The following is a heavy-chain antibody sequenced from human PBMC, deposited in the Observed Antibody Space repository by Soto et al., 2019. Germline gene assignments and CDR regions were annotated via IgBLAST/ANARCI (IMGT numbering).Heavy chain of an antibody. CDR1: GFTFSSYW. V-gene: IGHV3-7*01. J-gene: IGHJ4*02. Sequence: PGGSLRLSCAASGFTFSSYWMSWVRQALGKGLEWVANIKQDGSEKYYVDSVKGRFTISRDNAKNSLYLQMNSLRAEDTAVYYCARMFLGRLRFLEWLLVGYFDYWGQGTLVTVSS. D-gene: IGHD3-3*01. CDR3: ARMFLGRLRFLEWLLVGYFDY. CDR2: IKQDGSEK.